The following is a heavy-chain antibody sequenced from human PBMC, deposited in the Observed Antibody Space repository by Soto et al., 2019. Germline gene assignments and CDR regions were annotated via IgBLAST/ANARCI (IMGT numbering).Heavy chain of an antibody. CDR1: GFTFSSYA. CDR2: ISYDGSNK. Sequence: QVQLVESGGGVVQPGRSLRLSCAASGFTFSSYAMHWVRQAPGKGLEWVAVISYDGSNKYYADSVKGRFTISRDNSKNTLYLQMNSLRAEDTAVYYCARARPPYYYGMDVWGQGTTVTVSS. CDR3: ARARPPYYYGMDV. J-gene: IGHJ6*02. V-gene: IGHV3-30-3*01.